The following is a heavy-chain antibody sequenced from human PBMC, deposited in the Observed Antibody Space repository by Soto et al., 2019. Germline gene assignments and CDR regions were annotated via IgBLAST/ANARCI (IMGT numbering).Heavy chain of an antibody. J-gene: IGHJ3*02. V-gene: IGHV3-9*01. Sequence: GGSLRLSCAASGFTFNDYAMHWVRQAPGKGLEWVSGISWNSGSIGYADSVKGRFTISRDNAKNSLYLQMNSLRAEDTALYYCAKDTASWNAFDIWGQGTMVTGSS. CDR1: GFTFNDYA. CDR3: AKDTASWNAFDI. D-gene: IGHD5-12*01. CDR2: ISWNSGSI.